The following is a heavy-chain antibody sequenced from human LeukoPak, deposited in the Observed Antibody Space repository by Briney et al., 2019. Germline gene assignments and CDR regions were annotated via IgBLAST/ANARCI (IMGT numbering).Heavy chain of an antibody. Sequence: SETLSLTCTVSGGSISSYYWSWIRQPPGKGLEWIGYIYYSGSTNYNPSLKSRVTISVDASKNQFSLKLRSVTAADTALYYCASANSGYDSYFDYWGQGTLVTVSS. CDR3: ASANSGYDSYFDY. CDR1: GGSISSYY. CDR2: IYYSGST. D-gene: IGHD5-12*01. V-gene: IGHV4-59*12. J-gene: IGHJ4*02.